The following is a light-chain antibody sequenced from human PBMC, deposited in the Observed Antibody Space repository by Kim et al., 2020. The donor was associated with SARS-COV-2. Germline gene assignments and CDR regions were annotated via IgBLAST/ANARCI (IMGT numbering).Light chain of an antibody. CDR1: KLGVKI. CDR2: QYS. V-gene: IGLV3-1*01. CDR3: QAWDSSTAV. Sequence: GSPGQTSSVNCSGVKLGVKIACWNQKKPGQPPVLVIYQYSKRPSGSPGRFSGSNSGNTATLTISGTQAMDETDYYCQAWDSSTAVFGGGTQLTVL. J-gene: IGLJ3*02.